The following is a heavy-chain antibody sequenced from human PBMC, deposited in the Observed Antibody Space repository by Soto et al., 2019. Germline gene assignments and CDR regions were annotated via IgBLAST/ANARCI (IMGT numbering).Heavy chain of an antibody. V-gene: IGHV4-59*11. CDR2: VFSSGNT. D-gene: IGHD3-22*01. J-gene: IGHJ5*02. CDR1: GGSISGLF. CDR3: ARAPYYDSSGYYFNNNWFDP. Sequence: SETLSLTCTVSGGSISGLFWNWIRQPAGKGLEWIGYVFSSGNTGYNPSLKSRVTISIDTSKNQFSLKLSSVTAADTAVYYCARAPYYDSSGYYFNNNWFDPWGQGTLVTVSS.